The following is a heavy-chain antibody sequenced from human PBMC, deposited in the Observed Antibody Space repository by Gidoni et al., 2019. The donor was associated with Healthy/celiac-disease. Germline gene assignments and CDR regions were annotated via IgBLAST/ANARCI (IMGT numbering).Heavy chain of an antibody. D-gene: IGHD3-22*01. Sequence: QVQLVQSGAEVKKPGSSVKVSCTASGGTFSSSAISWVRQAPGQGLEWMGRIIPILGIANYAQKVQGRVTITADKSTSTAYMELSSLRSEDTAVYYCASSFGSSSGYYVGGMDVWGQGTTVTVSS. J-gene: IGHJ6*02. CDR1: GGTFSSSA. CDR3: ASSFGSSSGYYVGGMDV. V-gene: IGHV1-69*09. CDR2: IIPILGIA.